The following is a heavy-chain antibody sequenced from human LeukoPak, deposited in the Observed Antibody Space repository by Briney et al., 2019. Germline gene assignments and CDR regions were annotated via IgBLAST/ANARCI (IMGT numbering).Heavy chain of an antibody. CDR3: ARDGNDYGDYARDY. V-gene: IGHV4-61*02. Sequence: SETLSLTCTVSGDSISSGSYYWSWIRQPAGKGLEWIGRIYTSGSTNYNPSLKSRVTISVDTSKNQFYLKLSSVTAADTAVYYCARDGNDYGDYARDYWGQGTLVTVSS. J-gene: IGHJ4*02. CDR2: IYTSGST. D-gene: IGHD4-17*01. CDR1: GDSISSGSYY.